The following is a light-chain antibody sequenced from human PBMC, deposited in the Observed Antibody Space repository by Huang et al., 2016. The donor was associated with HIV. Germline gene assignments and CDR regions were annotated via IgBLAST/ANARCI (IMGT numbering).Light chain of an antibody. CDR3: HQYGTSPRT. J-gene: IGKJ1*01. V-gene: IGKV3-20*01. CDR2: GTS. Sequence: EIVLTQSPGTLSLSPGERATLSCRASQSVGSRYLAWYQQKPCQAPRPLIYGTSCRATGIPDRCSGSGSGTDFTLTITRLEPEDVAVYYCHQYGTSPRTFGQGTKVEIK. CDR1: QSVGSRY.